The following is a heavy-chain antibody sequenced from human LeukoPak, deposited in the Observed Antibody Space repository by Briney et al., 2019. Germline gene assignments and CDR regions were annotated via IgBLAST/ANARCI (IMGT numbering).Heavy chain of an antibody. J-gene: IGHJ3*02. CDR2: IYSGGTT. CDR1: GFIVSNNY. Sequence: GGSLRLSCAASGFIVSNNYMSWVRLAPGKGLEWVSVIYSGGTTYYADSVKGRFTISRDTSKNTLYLQMNSLRAEDTAVYYCARANSYSSGWYPHAFDIWGQGTMVTVSS. V-gene: IGHV3-53*01. D-gene: IGHD6-19*01. CDR3: ARANSYSSGWYPHAFDI.